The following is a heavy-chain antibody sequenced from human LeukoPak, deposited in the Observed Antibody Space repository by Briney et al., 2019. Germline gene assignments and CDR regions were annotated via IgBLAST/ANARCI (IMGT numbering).Heavy chain of an antibody. D-gene: IGHD6-13*01. V-gene: IGHV4-59*01. CDR1: GGSISGYY. Sequence: SETLSLTCTVSGGSISGYYWSWLRQPPGKGLEWIGYIYYSGSTNYNPSLKSRVTISVDTSKNQFSLKLSSVTAADTAVYYCARAGYWYSSSWSQYYYYGMDVWGQGTTVTVSS. J-gene: IGHJ6*02. CDR2: IYYSGST. CDR3: ARAGYWYSSSWSQYYYYGMDV.